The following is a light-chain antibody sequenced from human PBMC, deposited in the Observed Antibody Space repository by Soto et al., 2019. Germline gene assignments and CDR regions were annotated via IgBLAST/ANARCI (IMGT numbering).Light chain of an antibody. J-gene: IGLJ3*02. V-gene: IGLV7-46*01. Sequence: QAVVTQEPSLTVSPGGTVTLTCGSSTGAVTSGHYPYWFQQKPGQAPRTLIYDTTNKQSWTPARFSGSLLGGKAALTLSGAQPEDEAEYHCLLSCRDGRVFGGGTKLTVL. CDR2: DTT. CDR3: LLSCRDGRV. CDR1: TGAVTSGHY.